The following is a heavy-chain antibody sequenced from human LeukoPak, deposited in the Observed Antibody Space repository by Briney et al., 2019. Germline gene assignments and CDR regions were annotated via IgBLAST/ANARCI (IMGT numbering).Heavy chain of an antibody. D-gene: IGHD4-17*01. CDR3: ARAGYGDSDFDY. Sequence: SQTLSLTCTVSGGSINSGNYYWSWIRQPAGKGLEWIGRIYTSGSTNYNPSLKSRVTISVDTSKNQFSLKLNSVTAADTAVYYCARAGYGDSDFDYWGQGTLVTVSS. V-gene: IGHV4-61*02. CDR2: IYTSGST. CDR1: GGSINSGNYY. J-gene: IGHJ4*02.